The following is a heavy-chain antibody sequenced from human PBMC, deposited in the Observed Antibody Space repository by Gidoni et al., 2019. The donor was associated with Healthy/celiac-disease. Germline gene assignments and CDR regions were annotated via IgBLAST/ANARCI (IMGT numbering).Heavy chain of an antibody. CDR1: GCPFTGYY. CDR2: INPNSGGT. D-gene: IGHD6-6*01. CDR3: ARGQYPAARLFIIVPPDY. V-gene: IGHV1-2*02. J-gene: IGHJ4*02. Sequence: QVQLVQSGAEVKKPGASVKVSCKASGCPFTGYYMHWVRQAPGQGLEWMGWINPNSGGTNYAQKFQGRVTMTRDTSISTAYMELSRLRSDDTAVYYCARGQYPAARLFIIVPPDYWGQGTLVTVSS.